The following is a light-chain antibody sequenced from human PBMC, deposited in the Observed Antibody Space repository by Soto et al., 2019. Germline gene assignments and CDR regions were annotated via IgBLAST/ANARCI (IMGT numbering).Light chain of an antibody. CDR2: DAS. CDR1: QSIASH. J-gene: IGKJ5*01. CDR3: QQRNNWPPSIT. V-gene: IGKV3-11*01. Sequence: EIVLTQSPVTLSLSPGERATLSCRASQSIASHLAWYQQKPGQAPRLLIHDASSRATGIPARFSGSGSGTDFTLTISSLEPEDFVVYYCQQRNNWPPSITFGPGTRLEI.